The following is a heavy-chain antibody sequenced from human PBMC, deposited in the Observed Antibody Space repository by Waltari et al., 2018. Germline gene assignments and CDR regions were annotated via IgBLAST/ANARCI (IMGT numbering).Heavy chain of an antibody. CDR3: ARMDYYGSGSHPTDAFDI. CDR1: GFTFSSYA. Sequence: QVQLVESGGGVVQPGRSLRLSCAASGFTFSSYAMHWVRQAPGKGLEGVEVISYVCSNKYYVDSVKGRFTISRDKSKNTLYLQMNSLRAEDTAVYYCARMDYYGSGSHPTDAFDIWGQGTMVTVSS. J-gene: IGHJ3*02. CDR2: ISYVCSNK. D-gene: IGHD3-10*01. V-gene: IGHV3-30*01.